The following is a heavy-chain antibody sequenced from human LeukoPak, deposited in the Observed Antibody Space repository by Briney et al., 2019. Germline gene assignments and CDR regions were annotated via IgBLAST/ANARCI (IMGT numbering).Heavy chain of an antibody. CDR3: ARDSNLEYSSSRGLGR. D-gene: IGHD6-6*01. Sequence: PSETLSLTSTVSGGSISSYYWSWIRQPAGKGLEWIGRIYASGSTYYNPSLKSRVTMSVDTSKNQFSLRLTTVTAADTAVYYCARDSNLEYSSSRGLGRWGQGTLVTVSS. CDR1: GGSISSYY. J-gene: IGHJ4*02. V-gene: IGHV4-4*07. CDR2: IYASGST.